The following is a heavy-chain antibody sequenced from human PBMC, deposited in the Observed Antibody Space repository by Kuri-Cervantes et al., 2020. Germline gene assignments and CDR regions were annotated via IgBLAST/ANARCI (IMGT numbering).Heavy chain of an antibody. CDR1: GFTFSSYG. Sequence: GGSLRLSCAASGFTFSSYGMHWVRQRVLQVTGKGLEWVAVISYDGSNKYYADSVKGRFTISRDNSKNTLYLQMNSLRAEDTAVYYCAKEPPRVPAPNENYFDYWGQGTLVTVSS. CDR3: AKEPPRVPAPNENYFDY. CDR2: ISYDGSNK. D-gene: IGHD2-2*01. J-gene: IGHJ4*02. V-gene: IGHV3-30*18.